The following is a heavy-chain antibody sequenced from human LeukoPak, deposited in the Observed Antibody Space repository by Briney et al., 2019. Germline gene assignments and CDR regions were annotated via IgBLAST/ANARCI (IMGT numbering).Heavy chain of an antibody. CDR2: INPNSGGT. Sequence: ASVKVSCKASGYTFTGYYMHWVRQAPGQGLEWMGWINPNSGGTNYAQKFQGWVTMTRDTSISTAYMELSRPRSDDTAVYYCARDVYYGSGSYYWDYWGQGTLVTVSS. V-gene: IGHV1-2*04. CDR3: ARDVYYGSGSYYWDY. J-gene: IGHJ4*02. D-gene: IGHD3-10*01. CDR1: GYTFTGYY.